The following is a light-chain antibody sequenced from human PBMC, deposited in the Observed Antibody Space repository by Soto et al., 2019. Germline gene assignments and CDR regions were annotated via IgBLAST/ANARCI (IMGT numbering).Light chain of an antibody. J-gene: IGKJ2*01. CDR1: QSGSSY. Sequence: EIVLTQSTVTLSLSPGATATLSCRASQSGSSYLSWYQQKPGQAPRLLIDDASNRATGIPAMFSGSGSGTDFTLTTSSLEPEDFAVYFCQQRSKWRPGVYTFGQGTKLEIK. CDR2: DAS. V-gene: IGKV3-11*01. CDR3: QQRSKWRPGVYT.